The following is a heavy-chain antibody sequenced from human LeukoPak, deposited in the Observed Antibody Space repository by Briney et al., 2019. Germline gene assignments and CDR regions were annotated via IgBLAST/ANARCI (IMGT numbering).Heavy chain of an antibody. CDR3: ARFTGYSSSWYELDY. CDR2: ISTSSSTI. Sequence: GGSLRLSCAASGFTFSSYSMNWVRQAPGKGLEWVSYISTSSSTIYYADSVKGRFTVSRDNAKNSLYLQMNSLRDEDTAVYYCARFTGYSSSWYELDYWGQEPWSPSPQ. J-gene: IGHJ4*01. CDR1: GFTFSSYS. D-gene: IGHD6-13*01. V-gene: IGHV3-48*02.